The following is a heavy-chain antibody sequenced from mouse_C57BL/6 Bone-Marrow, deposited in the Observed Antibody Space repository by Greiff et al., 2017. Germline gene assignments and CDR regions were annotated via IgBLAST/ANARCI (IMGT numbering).Heavy chain of an antibody. CDR2: IYPGSGNT. CDR3: ARESVWLRRVYFDY. D-gene: IGHD2-2*01. CDR1: GYTFTDYY. V-gene: IGHV1-76*01. J-gene: IGHJ2*01. Sequence: QVQLQQSGAELVRPGASVKLSCKASGYTFTDYYINWVKQRPGQGLEWIARIYPGSGNTYYNEKFKGKATLTAEKSSSTAYMQLSSLTSEDSAVYFCARESVWLRRVYFDYWGQGTTLTVSS.